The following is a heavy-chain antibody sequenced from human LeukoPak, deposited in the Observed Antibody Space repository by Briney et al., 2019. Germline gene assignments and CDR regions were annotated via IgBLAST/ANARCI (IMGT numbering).Heavy chain of an antibody. CDR1: GFTFSSYS. CDR2: ISSSSSYI. D-gene: IGHD3-10*01. Sequence: GGSLRLSCAASGFTFSSYSMNWVRQAPGKGLEWVSSISSSSSYIYYADSVKGRFTISRDKAKNSLYLQMNSLRAEDTAVYYCARDWEGELYFDYWGQGTLVTVSS. J-gene: IGHJ4*02. CDR3: ARDWEGELYFDY. V-gene: IGHV3-21*01.